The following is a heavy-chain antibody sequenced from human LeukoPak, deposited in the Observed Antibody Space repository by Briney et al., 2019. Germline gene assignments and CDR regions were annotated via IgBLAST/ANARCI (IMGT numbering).Heavy chain of an antibody. D-gene: IGHD4-17*01. CDR3: ARATTVTPTFMDV. Sequence: GGSLRLSCAASGFTFSSYAMSWVRQAPGKGLEWVAAISGSGGSTYYADSVKGRFTISRDNSKNTLYPQMNSLRAEDTAVYYCARATTVTPTFMDVWGTGTTVTVSS. CDR1: GFTFSSYA. J-gene: IGHJ6*03. V-gene: IGHV3-23*01. CDR2: ISGSGGST.